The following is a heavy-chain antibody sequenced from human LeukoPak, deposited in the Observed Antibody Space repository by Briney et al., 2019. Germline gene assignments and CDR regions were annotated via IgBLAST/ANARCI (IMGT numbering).Heavy chain of an antibody. CDR2: IKQDGSEK. J-gene: IGHJ6*02. CDR3: ARDRYSSGWYVYWSYYGVDV. V-gene: IGHV3-7*03. D-gene: IGHD6-19*01. CDR1: GFTFSSYW. Sequence: PGGSLRLSCAASGFTFSSYWMSWVRQAPGKGLEWVANIKQDGSEKYYVDSVKGRFTISRDNAKNSLYLQMNSLRAEDTAVYYCARDRYSSGWYVYWSYYGVDVWGQGTTVTVSS.